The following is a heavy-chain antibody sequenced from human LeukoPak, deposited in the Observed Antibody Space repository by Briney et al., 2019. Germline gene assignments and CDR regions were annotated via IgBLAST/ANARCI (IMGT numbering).Heavy chain of an antibody. D-gene: IGHD1/OR15-1a*01. V-gene: IGHV5-51*01. CDR3: ATAESQTRFDY. Sequence: GESLKISCKGSGYRFTSYWIGWVRQMPGKGLEWMGIIYPGDSDTRYSPSFEGQVTISADKSISTAYLQWSSLKASDSAMYYCATAESQTRFDYWGQGTLVTVSS. CDR1: GYRFTSYW. CDR2: IYPGDSDT. J-gene: IGHJ4*02.